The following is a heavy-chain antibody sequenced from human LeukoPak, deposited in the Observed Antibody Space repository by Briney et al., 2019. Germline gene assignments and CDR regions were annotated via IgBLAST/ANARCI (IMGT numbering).Heavy chain of an antibody. Sequence: GGSLRLSCVASGFTFSNYAMSWVRQAPGKGLEWVSFIGDGGTTYNADSVKGRFTISRDNAKNSLYLQMNSLRAEDTAVYYCARSRIYCSSTSCSTYDAFDIWGQGTMVTVSS. D-gene: IGHD2-2*02. CDR3: ARSRIYCSSTSCSTYDAFDI. J-gene: IGHJ3*02. V-gene: IGHV3-69-1*01. CDR1: GFTFSNYA. CDR2: IGDGGTT.